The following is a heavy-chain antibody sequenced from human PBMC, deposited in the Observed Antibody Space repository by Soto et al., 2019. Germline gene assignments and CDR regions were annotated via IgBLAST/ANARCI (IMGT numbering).Heavy chain of an antibody. Sequence: PSETLSLTCTVSGGSISSGGYYWSWIRQHPGKGLEWIGYIYYSGSTYYNPSLKSRVTISVDTSKNQFSLKLSSVTAADTAVYYCARFRNGYSYNWFDPWGQGTLVTVS. J-gene: IGHJ5*02. CDR2: IYYSGST. CDR3: ARFRNGYSYNWFDP. CDR1: GGSISSGGYY. D-gene: IGHD3-3*01. V-gene: IGHV4-31*03.